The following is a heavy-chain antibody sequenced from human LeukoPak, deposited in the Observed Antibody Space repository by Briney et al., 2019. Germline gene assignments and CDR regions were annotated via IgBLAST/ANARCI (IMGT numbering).Heavy chain of an antibody. CDR3: ASIWFGELARDY. V-gene: IGHV3-48*03. CDR1: GFTFSSYE. CDR2: ISSSGSTI. J-gene: IGHJ4*02. D-gene: IGHD3-10*01. Sequence: GGSLRLSCAASGFTFSSYEMNWVRQAPGKGLEWVSYISSSGSTIYYADSVKGRFTISRDNAKNSLYLQMNSLRAEDTAVYYCASIWFGELARDYWGRGTLVTVSS.